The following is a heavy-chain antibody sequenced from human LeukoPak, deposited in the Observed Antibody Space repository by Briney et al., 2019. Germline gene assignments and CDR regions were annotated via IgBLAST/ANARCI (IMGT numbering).Heavy chain of an antibody. Sequence: SETLSLTCAVYGGSFGGYYWSWIRQSPGKGLEWIGDIFDSKTINYNPSLKSRVTISAATSSQQFSLNLKSVTAADTAVYFCASGAWAARLNSWAQGALVIVSS. V-gene: IGHV4-34*12. CDR2: IFDSKTI. J-gene: IGHJ4*02. CDR3: ASGAWAARLNS. D-gene: IGHD1-1*01. CDR1: GGSFGGYY.